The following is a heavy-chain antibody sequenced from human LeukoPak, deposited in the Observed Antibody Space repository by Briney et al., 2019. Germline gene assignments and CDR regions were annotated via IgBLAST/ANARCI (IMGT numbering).Heavy chain of an antibody. D-gene: IGHD3-3*01. V-gene: IGHV1-18*01. CDR3: ARGGFLEWVLGYMDV. Sequence: ASVKVSCKASGYTFTSYGISWVRQDPGQGLEWMGWVNTYNGNTNFAQKLQGRVTMTADTSTSTAYMELRSLISDDTAVYYCARGGFLEWVLGYMDVWGEGTTVTVSS. J-gene: IGHJ6*03. CDR1: GYTFTSYG. CDR2: VNTYNGNT.